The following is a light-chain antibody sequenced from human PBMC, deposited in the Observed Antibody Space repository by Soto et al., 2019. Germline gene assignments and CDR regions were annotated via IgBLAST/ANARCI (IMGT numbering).Light chain of an antibody. Sequence: IQFTQSPSSLSASVRDRVTVTCRASQGISSYVGWYQQKPGKAPNLLIYDASTLHSGVPSRFSGGGSGTDFTLTISSLQPEDFATYYCQQVNVYPSTFGGGTKVDI. CDR3: QQVNVYPST. V-gene: IGKV1-9*01. J-gene: IGKJ4*01. CDR2: DAS. CDR1: QGISSY.